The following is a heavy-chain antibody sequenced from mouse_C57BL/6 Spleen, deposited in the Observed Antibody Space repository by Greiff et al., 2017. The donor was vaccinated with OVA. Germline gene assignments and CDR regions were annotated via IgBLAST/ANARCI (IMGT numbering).Heavy chain of an antibody. CDR3: AIITTVVERDFDY. CDR2: IDPSDSET. Sequence: QVQLQQPGAELVRPGSSVKLSCKASGYTFTSYWMHWVKQRPIQGLEWIGNIDPSDSETNYNQKFKDKATLTVDKSSSTAYMQLSSLTSEDSAVDYGAIITTVVERDFDYWGQGTTLTVSS. J-gene: IGHJ2*01. D-gene: IGHD1-1*01. CDR1: GYTFTSYW. V-gene: IGHV1-52*01.